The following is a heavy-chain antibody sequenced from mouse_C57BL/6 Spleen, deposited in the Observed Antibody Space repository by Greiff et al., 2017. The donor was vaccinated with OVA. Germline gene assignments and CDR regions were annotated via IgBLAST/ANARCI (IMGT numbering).Heavy chain of an antibody. Sequence: EVMLVESGGGLVQPGGSLSLSCAASGFTFTDYYMSWVRQPPGKALEWLGFIRNKANGYTTEYSASVKGRFTISRDNSQSILYLQMNALRAEDSATYYCENLNYRRAMDYWGQGTSVTVSS. CDR2: IRNKANGYTT. CDR1: GFTFTDYY. D-gene: IGHD2-1*01. V-gene: IGHV7-3*01. J-gene: IGHJ4*01. CDR3: ENLNYRRAMDY.